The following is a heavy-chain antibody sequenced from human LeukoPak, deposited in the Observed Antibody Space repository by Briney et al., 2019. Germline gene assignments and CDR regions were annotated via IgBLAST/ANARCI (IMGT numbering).Heavy chain of an antibody. CDR3: ARADRGVSCAFDI. Sequence: SETLSLTCTVSGGSIRGSYWSWIRQHPGKGLEWIGYIYYSGSTYYNPSLKSRVTISVDTSKNQFSLKLSSVTAADTAVYYCARADRGVSCAFDIWGQGTMVTVSS. D-gene: IGHD3-10*01. CDR1: GGSIRGSY. V-gene: IGHV4-59*06. J-gene: IGHJ3*02. CDR2: IYYSGST.